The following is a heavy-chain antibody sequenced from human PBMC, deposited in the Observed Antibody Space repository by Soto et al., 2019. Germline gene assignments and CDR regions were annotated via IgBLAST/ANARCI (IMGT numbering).Heavy chain of an antibody. CDR1: GFTFTDYA. V-gene: IGHV3-23*01. D-gene: IGHD6-13*01. CDR2: ISGIGGST. J-gene: IGHJ4*02. CDR3: ARGSSGYISSWYYFDY. Sequence: PGGSLRLSCAASGFTFTDYALSWVRQAPGKGLEWVATISGIGGSTYVADSVKGRLSISRDNSKNTVSLLMNSLRAEDTAVYFCARGSSGYISSWYYFDYWGRGTLVTVSS.